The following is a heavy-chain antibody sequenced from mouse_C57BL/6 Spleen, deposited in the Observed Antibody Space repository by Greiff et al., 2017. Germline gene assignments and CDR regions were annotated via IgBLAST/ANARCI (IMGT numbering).Heavy chain of an antibody. CDR2: ISYDGSN. CDR1: GYSITSGYY. Sequence: EVQLQESGPGLVKPSQSLSLTCSVTGYSITSGYYWNWIRQFPGNKLEWMGYISYDGSNNYNPSLKNRISITRDTSKNQFFLKLNSVTTEDTATYYCARDQGSNYFVYWGQGTTLTVSS. CDR3: ARDQGSNYFVY. V-gene: IGHV3-6*01. J-gene: IGHJ2*01. D-gene: IGHD3-2*02.